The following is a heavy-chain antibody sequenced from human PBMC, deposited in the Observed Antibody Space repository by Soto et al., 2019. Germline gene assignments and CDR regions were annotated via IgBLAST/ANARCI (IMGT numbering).Heavy chain of an antibody. J-gene: IGHJ4*02. Sequence: PSYTLCHTCTVSGGTLSGYSWSWLRQPPGKGLEWIGYIFYRGSTNYNPSLKSRVTISVDTSKNQFSLKLSSVTAADTAVYYCASLVAGYSYGHIDYWGQGSLITVSS. D-gene: IGHD5-18*01. CDR3: ASLVAGYSYGHIDY. CDR1: GGTLSGYS. V-gene: IGHV4-59*07. CDR2: IFYRGST.